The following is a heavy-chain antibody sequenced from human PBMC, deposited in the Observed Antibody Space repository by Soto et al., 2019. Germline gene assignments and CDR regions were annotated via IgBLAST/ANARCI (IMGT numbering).Heavy chain of an antibody. Sequence: QVQLQESGPGLVKPSQTLSLTCTVSGGSISSGGYYWSWIRQHPGKGLEWIGYIYYSGSTYYNPSLKSRVTIAVDPSKNLFSLKLSYVTAADTAVYYCARDMGDIVTHYGMEVWGQGTTVTFSS. CDR3: ARDMGDIVTHYGMEV. CDR2: IYYSGST. V-gene: IGHV4-31*03. J-gene: IGHJ6*02. CDR1: GGSISSGGYY. D-gene: IGHD5-12*01.